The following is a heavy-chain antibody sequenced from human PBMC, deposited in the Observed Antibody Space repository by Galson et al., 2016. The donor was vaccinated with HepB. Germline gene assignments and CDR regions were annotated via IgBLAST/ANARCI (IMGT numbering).Heavy chain of an antibody. CDR3: ARMEAAAGISFMRH. J-gene: IGHJ1*01. V-gene: IGHV5-10-1*01. Sequence: QSGAEVKKPGESLRISCDVSGYSFTTYWISWVRQMPGKGLERMGRIDPKDSYTNYSPSFQGHVTISVDKSISAAYLQWSSLKASDTAMYYCARMEAAAGISFMRHWGQGTLVTVSS. CDR2: IDPKDSYT. CDR1: GYSFTTYW. D-gene: IGHD6-25*01.